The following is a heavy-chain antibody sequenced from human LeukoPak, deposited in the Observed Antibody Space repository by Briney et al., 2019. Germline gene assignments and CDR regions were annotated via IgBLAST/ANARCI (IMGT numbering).Heavy chain of an antibody. V-gene: IGHV1-69*04. CDR1: GGTFSSYA. D-gene: IGHD4-17*01. CDR3: ARVPSTVTTSYYYYGMDV. J-gene: IGHJ6*02. CDR2: IIPILGIA. Sequence: ASVKVSCKASGGTFSSYAISWVRQAPGQGLEWMGRIIPILGIANYAQKFQGRVTITADKYTSTAYMELSSMRSEDTAVYYCARVPSTVTTSYYYYGMDVWGQGTTVTVSS.